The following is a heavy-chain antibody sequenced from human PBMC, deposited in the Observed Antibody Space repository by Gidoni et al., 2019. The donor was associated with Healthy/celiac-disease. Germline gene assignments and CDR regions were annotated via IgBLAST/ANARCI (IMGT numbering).Heavy chain of an antibody. CDR2: INHSGST. CDR1: GGSFSGYY. D-gene: IGHD3-3*01. Sequence: QVQLQQWGAGLLKPSETLSLTCAVYGGSFSGYYWSWIRQPPGKGLEWIGEINHSGSTNYNPSLKSRVTISVDTSKNQFSLKLSSVTAADTAVYYCARVLPVLRFLEWSAAMDVWGKGTTVTVSS. J-gene: IGHJ6*03. CDR3: ARVLPVLRFLEWSAAMDV. V-gene: IGHV4-34*01.